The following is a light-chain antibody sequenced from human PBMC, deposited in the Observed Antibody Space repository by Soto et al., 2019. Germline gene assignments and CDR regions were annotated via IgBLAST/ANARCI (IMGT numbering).Light chain of an antibody. CDR1: QSVRNN. V-gene: IGKV3-20*01. CDR3: QQYGSSPIT. J-gene: IGKJ5*01. Sequence: EIVMTQSPATLSVSPGERATLSCRASQSVRNNLAWYQQKPGQAPRLLIYGASSRATGIPDRFSGSGSGTDFTLTISRLEPEDFAVYYCQQYGSSPITFGQGTRLEI. CDR2: GAS.